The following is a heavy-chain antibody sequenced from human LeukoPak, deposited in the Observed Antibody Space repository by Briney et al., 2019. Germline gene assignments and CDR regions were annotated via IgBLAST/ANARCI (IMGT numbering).Heavy chain of an antibody. D-gene: IGHD2-2*01. Sequence: ASVKVSCKASGYTFTSYDINWVRQATGQGLEWMGWMNPNSGNTGYAQKFQGRVTITRNTSISTAYMELSSLRSEDTAVYYCARRRCSSTSCYRHPAWFDPWGQGTLVTVSS. CDR1: GYTFTSYD. V-gene: IGHV1-8*03. CDR2: MNPNSGNT. CDR3: ARRRCSSTSCYRHPAWFDP. J-gene: IGHJ5*02.